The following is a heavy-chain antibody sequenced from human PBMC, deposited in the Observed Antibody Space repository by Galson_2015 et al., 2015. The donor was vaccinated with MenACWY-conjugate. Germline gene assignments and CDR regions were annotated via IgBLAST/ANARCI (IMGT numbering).Heavy chain of an antibody. J-gene: IGHJ2*01. V-gene: IGHV4-34*01. D-gene: IGHD3-9*01. Sequence: ETLSLTCAVYGGSFSGYYWSWIRQPPGQGLEWIGEINHSGSTNYNPSLKSRATISVDTSKNQFSLKLSSVTAADTAVYYCARQRGLTGFSYWYFELWGRGTLVTVSS. CDR3: ARQRGLTGFSYWYFEL. CDR1: GGSFSGYY. CDR2: INHSGST.